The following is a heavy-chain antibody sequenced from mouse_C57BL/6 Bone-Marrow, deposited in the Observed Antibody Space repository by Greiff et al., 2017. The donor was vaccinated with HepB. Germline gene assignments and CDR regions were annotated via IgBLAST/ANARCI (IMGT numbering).Heavy chain of an antibody. V-gene: IGHV1-15*01. Sequence: VQVVESGAELVRPGASVTLSCKASGYTFTDYEMHWVKQTPVHGLEWIGAIDPETGGTAYNQKFKGKAILTADKSSSTAYMELRSLTSEDSAVYYCASRGYYVDYWGQGTTLTVSS. CDR2: IDPETGGT. CDR1: GYTFTDYE. CDR3: ASRGYYVDY. D-gene: IGHD1-1*02. J-gene: IGHJ2*01.